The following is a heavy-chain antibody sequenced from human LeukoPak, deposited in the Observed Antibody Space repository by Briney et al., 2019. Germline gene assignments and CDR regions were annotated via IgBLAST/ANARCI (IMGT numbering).Heavy chain of an antibody. CDR2: ISSGGDTF. D-gene: IGHD3-16*01. V-gene: IGHV3-11*01. J-gene: IGHJ4*02. CDR1: GFMFSDYY. Sequence: PGGSLRLSCAASGFMFSDYYMVWIRQAPGKGLEWIAYISSGGDTFFYADSAKGRFTISRDNSGDSLHLQMNSLRAEDTAVYYCARGDGVYDYVWGRSYWGQGTLVTVSS. CDR3: ARGDGVYDYVWGRSY.